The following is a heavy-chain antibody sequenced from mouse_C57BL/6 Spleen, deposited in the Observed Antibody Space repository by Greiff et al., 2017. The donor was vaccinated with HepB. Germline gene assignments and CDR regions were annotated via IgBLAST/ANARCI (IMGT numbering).Heavy chain of an antibody. V-gene: IGHV5-6*01. CDR3: ARHEDGYWFAY. J-gene: IGHJ3*01. CDR1: GFTFSSYG. D-gene: IGHD2-3*01. Sequence: EVQLVESGGDLVKPGGSLKLSCAASGFTFSSYGMSWVRQTPDKRLEWVATISSGGSYTYYPDSVKGRFTISRDNAKTTLYLQMSRLKSEDTAMYYCARHEDGYWFAYWGQGTLVTVSA. CDR2: ISSGGSYT.